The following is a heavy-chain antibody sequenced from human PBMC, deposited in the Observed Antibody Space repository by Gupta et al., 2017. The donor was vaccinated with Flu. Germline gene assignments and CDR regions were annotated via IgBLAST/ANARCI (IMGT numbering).Heavy chain of an antibody. CDR3: ARLSEMVAGRVNWFDP. CDR1: GGSFSGYY. V-gene: IGHV4-34*01. D-gene: IGHD6-19*01. CDR2: INHSGST. J-gene: IGHJ5*02. Sequence: QVQLQQWGAGLLKPSETLSLTCAVYGGSFSGYYWSWIRQPPGKGLEWIGEINHSGSTNYNPSLKSRVTISVDTSKNQFSLKLSSVTAADTAVYYCARLSEMVAGRVNWFDPWGQGTLVTVSS.